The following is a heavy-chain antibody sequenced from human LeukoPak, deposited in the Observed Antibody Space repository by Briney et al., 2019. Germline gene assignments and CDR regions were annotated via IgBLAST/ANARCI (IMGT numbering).Heavy chain of an antibody. CDR3: ARDQIASPNWELDY. V-gene: IGHV1-2*06. CDR2: INPRDGET. D-gene: IGHD1-1*01. Sequence: GASVKVSCKASGYNFVGYYIHWVRQAPGQGLEWMGRINPRDGETNFAQKFQGRVTMTRDTSISTAYMELSRLTSDDTAVYYCARDQIASPNWELDYWGQGTLVTVSS. J-gene: IGHJ4*02. CDR1: GYNFVGYY.